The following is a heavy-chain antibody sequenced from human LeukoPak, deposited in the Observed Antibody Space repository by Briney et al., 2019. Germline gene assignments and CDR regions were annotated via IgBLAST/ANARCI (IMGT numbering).Heavy chain of an antibody. J-gene: IGHJ4*02. CDR2: ISSSSSYI. Sequence: GGSLRLSCAASGFTFSSYSMSWVRQAPGKGLEWVSSISSSSSYIYYADSVKGRFTISRDNAKNSLYLRMNSLRAEDTAVYYCAGAPYDSSGYYYYWGQGTLVTVSS. V-gene: IGHV3-21*01. CDR3: AGAPYDSSGYYYY. D-gene: IGHD3-22*01. CDR1: GFTFSSYS.